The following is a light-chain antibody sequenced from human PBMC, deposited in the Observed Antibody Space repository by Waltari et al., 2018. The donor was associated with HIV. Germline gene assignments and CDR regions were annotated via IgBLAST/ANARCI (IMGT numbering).Light chain of an antibody. CDR3: QSFDHSLSYV. CDR1: NSNIGAGYD. Sequence: QSVLTQPPSVSGAPGQKVTLSCTGSNSNIGAGYDVHWYQQVPGTAPKLLIYRNNNRPSGVPDRFAGSQSGTSASLASTGLQAEDEADFYGQSFDHSLSYVFGTGTKVTVL. CDR2: RNN. J-gene: IGLJ1*01. V-gene: IGLV1-40*01.